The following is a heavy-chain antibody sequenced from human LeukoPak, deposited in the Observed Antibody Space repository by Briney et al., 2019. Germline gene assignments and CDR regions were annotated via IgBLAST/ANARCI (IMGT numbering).Heavy chain of an antibody. J-gene: IGHJ4*02. V-gene: IGHV3-23*01. D-gene: IGHD6-13*01. CDR3: AKDGGSSSWLFDY. CDR2: TSGSGGST. CDR1: GFTFSSYA. Sequence: PGGSLRLSCAASGFTFSSYAMSWVRQAPGKGLELVSATSGSGGSTYYADSVKGRFTISRDNSKNTLYLQMNSLRAEDTAVYYCAKDGGSSSWLFDYWGQGTLVTVSS.